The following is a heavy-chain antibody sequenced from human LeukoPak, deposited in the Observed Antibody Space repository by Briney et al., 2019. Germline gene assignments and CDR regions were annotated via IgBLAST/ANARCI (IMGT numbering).Heavy chain of an antibody. CDR1: KFTFSSYA. V-gene: IGHV3-30-3*01. Sequence: GGSLRLSCAASKFTFSSYAMHWVRQAPGKGLEWVAVISHDGSKIYYADSVKGRFTISRDNSKNTLYLQMNSLRAEDTAVYNCARDLSGYYSIDYWGQGTLVTVS. CDR3: ARDLSGYYSIDY. D-gene: IGHD3-22*01. CDR2: ISHDGSKI. J-gene: IGHJ4*02.